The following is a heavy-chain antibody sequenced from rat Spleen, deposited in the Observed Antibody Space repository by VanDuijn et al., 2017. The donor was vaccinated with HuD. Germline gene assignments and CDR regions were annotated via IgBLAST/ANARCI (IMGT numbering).Heavy chain of an antibody. D-gene: IGHD1-6*01. CDR3: ARLAHYGLFDY. CDR1: GFTFSDYA. J-gene: IGHJ2*01. V-gene: IGHV5-17*01. CDR2: ISYDGSST. Sequence: EVQLVESGGGLVQPGNSLKLSCAASGFTFSDYAMAWVRQSPKKGLEWVATISYDGSSTYYRDSVKGRFSISRDDAKSTLYLQMDSLRSEDTATYYCARLAHYGLFDYWGQGVMVTVSS.